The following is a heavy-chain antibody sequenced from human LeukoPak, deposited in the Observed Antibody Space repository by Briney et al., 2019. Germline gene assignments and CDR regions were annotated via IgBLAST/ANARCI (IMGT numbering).Heavy chain of an antibody. CDR2: ISSSSSTI. Sequence: RGSLRLSCAASGFTFSSYSMNWVRQAPGKGLGWVSYISSSSSTIYYADSVKGRFTISRDNAKNSLYLQMNSLRDEDTAVYYCASLLRSYFDYWGQGTLVTVSS. V-gene: IGHV3-48*02. J-gene: IGHJ4*02. CDR3: ASLLRSYFDY. CDR1: GFTFSSYS.